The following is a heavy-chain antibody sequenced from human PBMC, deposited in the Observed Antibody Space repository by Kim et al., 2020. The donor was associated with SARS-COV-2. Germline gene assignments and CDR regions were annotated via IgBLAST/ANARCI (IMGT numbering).Heavy chain of an antibody. CDR3: ARGYDFYGLGGMDV. Sequence: GGSLRLSCAASGFTFSSYGMHWVRQAPGKGLEWVAVIWYDGSNKYYADSVKGRFTISRDNSKNTLYLQMNSLRAEDTAVYYCARGYDFYGLGGMDVWGQGTTVTVSS. CDR2: IWYDGSNK. D-gene: IGHD3-10*01. V-gene: IGHV3-33*01. CDR1: GFTFSSYG. J-gene: IGHJ6*02.